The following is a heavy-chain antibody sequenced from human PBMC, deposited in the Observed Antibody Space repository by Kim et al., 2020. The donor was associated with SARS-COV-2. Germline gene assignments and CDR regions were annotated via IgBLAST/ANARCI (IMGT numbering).Heavy chain of an antibody. D-gene: IGHD3-10*01. CDR1: GGSISSYY. CDR3: ARVGSGSYYTSIYYYYYGMDV. Sequence: SETLSLTCTVSGGSISSYYWSWIRQPPGKGLEWIGYIYYSGSTNYNPSLKSRVTISVDTSKNQFSLKLSSVTAADTAVYYCARVGSGSYYTSIYYYYYGMDVWGQGITVTVSS. V-gene: IGHV4-59*01. CDR2: IYYSGST. J-gene: IGHJ6*01.